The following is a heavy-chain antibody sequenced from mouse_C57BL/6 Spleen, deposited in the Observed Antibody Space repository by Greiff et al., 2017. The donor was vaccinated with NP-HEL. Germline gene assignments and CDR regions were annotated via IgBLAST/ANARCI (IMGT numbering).Heavy chain of an antibody. CDR2: ISSGSSTI. Sequence: EVQVVESGGGLVKPGGSLKLSCAASGFTFSDYGMHWVRQAPEKGLEWVAYISSGSSTIYYADTVKGRFTISRDNAKNTLFLPMTSLRSEDTALYYCARPTGTWYFDVWGTGTTVTVSS. V-gene: IGHV5-17*01. D-gene: IGHD4-1*02. CDR3: ARPTGTWYFDV. J-gene: IGHJ1*03. CDR1: GFTFSDYG.